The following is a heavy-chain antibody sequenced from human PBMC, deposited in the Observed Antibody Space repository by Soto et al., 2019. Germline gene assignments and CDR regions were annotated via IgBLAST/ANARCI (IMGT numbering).Heavy chain of an antibody. Sequence: QVQLVQSGAEVKKPGASVKVSCKASGYTFTSYGISWVRQAPGQGLEWMGWISAYNGNTNYAQKLQGRVTMTTDTSTSTAYMELRRLRSDDTAVYYCARDTREWGMATKFDYWGQGTLVTVSS. V-gene: IGHV1-18*01. CDR2: ISAYNGNT. CDR3: ARDTREWGMATKFDY. J-gene: IGHJ4*02. D-gene: IGHD3-16*01. CDR1: GYTFTSYG.